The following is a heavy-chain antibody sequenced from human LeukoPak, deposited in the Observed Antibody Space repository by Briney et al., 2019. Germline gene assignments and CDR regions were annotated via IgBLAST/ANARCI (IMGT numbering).Heavy chain of an antibody. D-gene: IGHD4-17*01. Sequence: SVKVSCKASGFTFTNSAMQWVRQARGQRLEWIGWIVVGSGNTNYAQKFQERVTITRDMSTSTAYMELSSLRSEDTAVYYCARSADYGDYLNWGQGTLVTVSS. CDR3: ARSADYGDYLN. V-gene: IGHV1-58*02. CDR2: IVVGSGNT. J-gene: IGHJ4*02. CDR1: GFTFTNSA.